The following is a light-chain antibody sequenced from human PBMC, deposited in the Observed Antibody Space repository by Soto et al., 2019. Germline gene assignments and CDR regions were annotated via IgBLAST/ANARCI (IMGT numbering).Light chain of an antibody. CDR2: KAS. CDR1: QTISSW. CDR3: QHYNSYSEA. J-gene: IGKJ1*01. Sequence: IHMTQSPSTLSGSVGDRVTITCRASQTISSWLAWYQQKPGKAPKLLIYKASTLKSGVPSRFSGSGSGTEFTLTISSLQPDDFATYYCQHYNSYSEAIGQGTKVDIK. V-gene: IGKV1-5*03.